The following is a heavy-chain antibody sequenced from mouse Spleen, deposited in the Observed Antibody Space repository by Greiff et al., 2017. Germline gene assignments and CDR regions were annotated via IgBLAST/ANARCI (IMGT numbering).Heavy chain of an antibody. CDR1: GYTFTSYW. Sequence: VQLQQPGAELVKPGASVKLSCKASGYTFTSYWMHWVKQRPGQGLEWIGMIHPNSGSTNYNEKFKSKATLTVDKSSSTAYMQLSSLTSEDSAVYYCARSGRNDYFAYWGQGTLVTVSA. J-gene: IGHJ3*01. V-gene: IGHV1-64*01. D-gene: IGHD2-4*01. CDR3: ARSGRNDYFAY. CDR2: IHPNSGST.